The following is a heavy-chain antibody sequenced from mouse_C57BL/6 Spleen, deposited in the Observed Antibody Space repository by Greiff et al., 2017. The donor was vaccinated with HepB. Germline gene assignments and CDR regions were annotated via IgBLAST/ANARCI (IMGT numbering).Heavy chain of an antibody. J-gene: IGHJ1*03. D-gene: IGHD1-1*01. Sequence: EVQRVESGGGLVKPGGSLKLSCAASGFTFSDYGMHWVRQAPEKGLEWVAYISSGSSTIYYADTVKGRFTISRDNAKNTLFPQMTSLRSEDTAMYYCARTPDYYGSSYKYCDVWGTGTTVTVSS. CDR2: ISSGSSTI. CDR1: GFTFSDYG. V-gene: IGHV5-17*01. CDR3: ARTPDYYGSSYKYCDV.